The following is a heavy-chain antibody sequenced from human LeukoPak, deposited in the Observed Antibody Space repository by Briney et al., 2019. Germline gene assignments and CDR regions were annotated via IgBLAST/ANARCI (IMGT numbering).Heavy chain of an antibody. V-gene: IGHV3-33*06. CDR1: GFTFSSYG. CDR3: AKVRRYSSGWYWDAFDI. J-gene: IGHJ3*02. Sequence: GGSLRLSCAASGFTFSSYGMHWVRQAPGKGLEWVAAIWYDGSNNYHADSVKGRFTISRDNSKNTLYLQMNSLRAEDTAVYYCAKVRRYSSGWYWDAFDIWGQGTMVTVSS. CDR2: IWYDGSNN. D-gene: IGHD6-19*01.